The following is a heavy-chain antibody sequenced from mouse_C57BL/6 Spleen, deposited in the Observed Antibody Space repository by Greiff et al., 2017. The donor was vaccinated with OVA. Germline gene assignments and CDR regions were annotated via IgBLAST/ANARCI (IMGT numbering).Heavy chain of an antibody. V-gene: IGHV1-82*01. D-gene: IGHD1-1*01. J-gene: IGHJ2*01. CDR1: GYAFSSSW. CDR3: ARGGSYYGSSYNYFDY. Sequence: ESGPELVKPGASVKISCKASGYAFSSSWMNWVKQRPGKGLEWIGRIYPGDGDTNYNGKFKGKATLTADKSSSTAYMQLSSLTSEDSAVYFCARGGSYYGSSYNYFDYWGQGTTLTVSS. CDR2: IYPGDGDT.